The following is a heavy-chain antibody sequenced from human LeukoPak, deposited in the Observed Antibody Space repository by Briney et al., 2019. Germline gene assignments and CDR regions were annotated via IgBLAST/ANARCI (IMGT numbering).Heavy chain of an antibody. J-gene: IGHJ6*03. Sequence: SETLSLTCAVYGGSFSGYYWSWIRQPPGKGLEWIGEINHSGSTNYNPSLKSRVTISVATSKNQFSLKLSSVTAADTAVYYCARLLYGDYATLRYYYYYMDVWGKGTTVTISS. V-gene: IGHV4-34*01. CDR2: INHSGST. CDR1: GGSFSGYY. D-gene: IGHD4-17*01. CDR3: ARLLYGDYATLRYYYYYMDV.